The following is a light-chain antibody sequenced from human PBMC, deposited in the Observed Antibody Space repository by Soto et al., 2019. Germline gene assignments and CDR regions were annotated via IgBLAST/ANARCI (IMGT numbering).Light chain of an antibody. J-gene: IGKJ1*01. CDR3: LQHNSFPRT. Sequence: DIQMTQSPSSLSASVGDRVTITCRASQGIRIDLGWFQQRPGKAPKRLIYGASSLQSGVPSRFSGSGSGTEFTLTISNLQPEDFETYYCLQHNSFPRTLGQGTKVDIK. CDR2: GAS. V-gene: IGKV1-17*02. CDR1: QGIRID.